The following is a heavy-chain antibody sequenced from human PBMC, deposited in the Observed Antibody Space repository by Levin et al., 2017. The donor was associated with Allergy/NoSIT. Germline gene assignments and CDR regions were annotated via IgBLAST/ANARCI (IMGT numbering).Heavy chain of an antibody. Sequence: GESLKISCAASGFTFSSYSMNWVRQAPGKGLEWVSSISSSSSYIYYADSVKGRFTISRDNAKNSLYLQMNSLRAEDTAVYYCARDDYNTPGAYWGQGTLVTVSS. CDR3: ARDDYNTPGAY. V-gene: IGHV3-21*01. CDR2: ISSSSSYI. D-gene: IGHD4-11*01. J-gene: IGHJ4*02. CDR1: GFTFSSYS.